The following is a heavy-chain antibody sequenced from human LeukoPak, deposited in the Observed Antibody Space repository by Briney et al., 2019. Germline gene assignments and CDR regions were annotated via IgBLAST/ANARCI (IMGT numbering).Heavy chain of an antibody. D-gene: IGHD3-22*01. V-gene: IGHV1-18*01. CDR2: ISAYNGNT. CDR1: GYTFTTYD. J-gene: IGHJ6*03. CDR3: AREYYYDSSGSSYYYYYMDV. Sequence: ASVSVSYTPSGYTFTTYDINWVRQATGQGLEWMGWISAYNGNTNYAQKLQGRVTMTTDTSTSTAYMELRSLRSDDTAVYYCAREYYYDSSGSSYYYYYMDVWGKGTTVTVSS.